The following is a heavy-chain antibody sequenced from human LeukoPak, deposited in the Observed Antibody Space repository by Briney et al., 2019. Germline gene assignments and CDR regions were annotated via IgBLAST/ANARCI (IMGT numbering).Heavy chain of an antibody. V-gene: IGHV4-39*02. D-gene: IGHD6-6*01. CDR3: ARDSLVPARRTYYYYGMDV. J-gene: IGHJ6*02. CDR2: IYYSGST. Sequence: SETLSLTCTVSGGSISSSNYYWGWIRQPPGKGLEWIGSIYYSGSTYYNPSLKSRVTISVDTSKNQFSLKLSSVTAADTAVYYCARDSLVPARRTYYYYGMDVWGQGTTVTVSS. CDR1: GGSISSSNYY.